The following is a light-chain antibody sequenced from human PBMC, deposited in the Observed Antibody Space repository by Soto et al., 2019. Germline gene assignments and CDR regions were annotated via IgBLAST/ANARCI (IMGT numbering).Light chain of an antibody. CDR3: QQYYSTLFT. Sequence: DIVMTQSPDSLAVSLGERATINCKSSQSVLYSSNNKNYLAWYQQKPGQPPKLLIYWASTRESGVPDRFSGSESGTDFTLTISSLQAEDAAVYYCQQYYSTLFTFGPGTKVDIK. J-gene: IGKJ3*01. V-gene: IGKV4-1*01. CDR2: WAS. CDR1: QSVLYSSNNKNY.